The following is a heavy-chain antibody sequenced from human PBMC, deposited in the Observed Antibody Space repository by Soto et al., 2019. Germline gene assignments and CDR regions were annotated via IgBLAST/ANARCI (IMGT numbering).Heavy chain of an antibody. J-gene: IGHJ6*02. V-gene: IGHV3-21*01. CDR2: ISRGSSSI. CDR1: GFTFSSYV. CDR3: AKNNGEDYKYRFYGMDV. Sequence: GGSLRLSCAASGFTFSSYVMNWVRQAPGKGLEWVSSISRGSSSINYGDSVKGRFTISRDDAKKSLYLEMNSLRVEDTAVYYCAKNNGEDYKYRFYGMDVWGQGTSVTVSS. D-gene: IGHD4-4*01.